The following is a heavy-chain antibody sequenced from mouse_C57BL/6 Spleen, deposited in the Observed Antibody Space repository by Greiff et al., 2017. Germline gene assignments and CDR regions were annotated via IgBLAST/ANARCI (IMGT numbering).Heavy chain of an antibody. V-gene: IGHV1-76*01. Sequence: LQESGAELVRPGASVKLSCKASGYTFTDYYLNWVKQRPGQGLEWIARIYPGSGNTYYNEKFKGKATLTAEKSSSTAYMQLSSLTSEDSAVYFCARLDDYDAMDYWGQGTSVTVSS. J-gene: IGHJ4*01. CDR1: GYTFTDYY. CDR2: IYPGSGNT. CDR3: ARLDDYDAMDY.